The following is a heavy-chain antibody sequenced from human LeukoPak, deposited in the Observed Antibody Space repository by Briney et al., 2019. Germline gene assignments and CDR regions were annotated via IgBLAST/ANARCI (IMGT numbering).Heavy chain of an antibody. CDR3: AREVATGTGAYNY. J-gene: IGHJ4*02. V-gene: IGHV3-7*01. D-gene: IGHD6-13*01. CDR2: VEKDGSGK. Sequence: GGSLRLSCAASGFTFSNYWMAWVRQARGKGLEGVANVEKDGSGKNYVDSVKGRFIISRDNAKNSLYLQMNSLRVEDTAVYFCAREVATGTGAYNYWGQGTLVTVSS. CDR1: GFTFSNYW.